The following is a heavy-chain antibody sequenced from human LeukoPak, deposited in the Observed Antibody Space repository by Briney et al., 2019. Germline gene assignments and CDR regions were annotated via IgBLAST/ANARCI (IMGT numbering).Heavy chain of an antibody. Sequence: PSETLSLTCTVYGGSISSDTYYWSWIRQPAGKGLEWIGRIYISGTTNYNPSLKSRVTMSVDTSKNQFSLELSSVTAADTAVYYCAGYTRVATAYKRYDPWGQGILVTVSS. V-gene: IGHV4-61*02. D-gene: IGHD5-18*01. CDR3: AGYTRVATAYKRYDP. CDR2: IYISGTT. CDR1: GGSISSDTYY. J-gene: IGHJ5*02.